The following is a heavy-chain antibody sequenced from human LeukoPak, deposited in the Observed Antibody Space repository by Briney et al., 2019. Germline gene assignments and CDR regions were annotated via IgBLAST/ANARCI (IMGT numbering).Heavy chain of an antibody. CDR1: GFTFSSYA. J-gene: IGHJ6*03. V-gene: IGHV3-30-3*01. CDR3: ARAPRGYYGSGTYRRTYYYYYMDV. Sequence: PGRSLRLSCAASGFTFSSYAMHWVRQAPGKGLEWVAVISYDGSNKYSADSMQGRFTISRDNSKNTLYLQMNSLRVEDTAVYYCARAPRGYYGSGTYRRTYYYYYMDVWGKGTTVTVAS. CDR2: ISYDGSNK. D-gene: IGHD3-10*01.